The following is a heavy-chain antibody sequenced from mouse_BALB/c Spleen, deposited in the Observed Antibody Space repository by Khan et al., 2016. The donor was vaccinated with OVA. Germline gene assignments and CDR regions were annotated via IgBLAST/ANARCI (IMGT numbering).Heavy chain of an antibody. CDR2: INPSTGYT. Sequence: QIQLVQSGAELAKPGASVKMSCKASGYTFINYWILWVKQRPGQGLEWIGYINPSTGYTEYNQNFKDKATLTADKSSSTAYMQLSSLTSEDPAVYYCARRGLRWDFDYWGQGTTLTVSS. J-gene: IGHJ2*01. CDR3: ARRGLRWDFDY. CDR1: GYTFINYW. V-gene: IGHV1-7*01. D-gene: IGHD1-1*01.